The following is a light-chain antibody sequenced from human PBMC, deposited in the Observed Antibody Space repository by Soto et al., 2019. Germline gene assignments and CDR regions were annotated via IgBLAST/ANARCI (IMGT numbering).Light chain of an antibody. J-gene: IGKJ1*01. CDR3: QQYNTSPRT. CDR2: GAS. CDR1: RSVGSNL. V-gene: IGKV3-20*01. Sequence: EIVLTQSPGTLSLSPWERATLSCRASRSVGSNLLAWYQQKRGQAPRLLIYGASNRATGIPDRFSGSGSGTDFTLTISRLEPEDFAVYYCQQYNTSPRTFGQGTKVDI.